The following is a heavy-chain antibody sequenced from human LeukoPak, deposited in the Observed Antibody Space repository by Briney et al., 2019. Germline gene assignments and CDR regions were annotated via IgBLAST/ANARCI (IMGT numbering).Heavy chain of an antibody. Sequence: GGSLRLSCAASGFTFSSYSMNWVRQAPGKGLEWVSSISSSSYIYYADSVKGRFTISRDNAENSLYLQMNSLRAEDTAVYYCARDYYDSSGYYNWFDPWGQGTLVTVSS. CDR3: ARDYYDSSGYYNWFDP. D-gene: IGHD3-22*01. V-gene: IGHV3-21*01. CDR2: ISSSSYI. CDR1: GFTFSSYS. J-gene: IGHJ5*02.